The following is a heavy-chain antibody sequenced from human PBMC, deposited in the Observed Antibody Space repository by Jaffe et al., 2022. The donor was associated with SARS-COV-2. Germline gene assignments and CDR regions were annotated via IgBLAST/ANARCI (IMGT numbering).Heavy chain of an antibody. Sequence: QVQLVESGGGLVKPGGSLRLSCAASGFTFRDYYMSWIRQAPGKGLECVSHISSSSSYTNYADSVKGRFTISRDNAKNSLSLQMNSLRAEDTAVYYCARAYGDRSFDYWGQGTLVTVSS. V-gene: IGHV3-11*05. CDR1: GFTFRDYY. CDR3: ARAYGDRSFDY. D-gene: IGHD7-27*01. J-gene: IGHJ4*02. CDR2: ISSSSSYT.